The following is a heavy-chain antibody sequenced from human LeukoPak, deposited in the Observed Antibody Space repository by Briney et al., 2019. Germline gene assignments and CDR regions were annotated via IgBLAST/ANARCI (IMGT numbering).Heavy chain of an antibody. V-gene: IGHV3-48*04. D-gene: IGHD2-21*01. J-gene: IGHJ3*02. CDR1: GFAFSGHN. CDR3: ARALGSGGLLSHHDAFDI. CDR2: VSISSGTI. Sequence: GGSLRLSCAASGFAFSGHNMNWVRQAPGKGLEWISFVSISSGTIYYADSVKGRFRISRDNAKSSLDLEMNSLRAEDTAVYYCARALGSGGLLSHHDAFDIWGQGTMVTVSS.